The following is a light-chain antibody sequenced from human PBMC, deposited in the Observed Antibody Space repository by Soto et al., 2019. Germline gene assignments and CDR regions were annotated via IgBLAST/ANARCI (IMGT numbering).Light chain of an antibody. Sequence: EIVLTQSPGTLSLSPGERATLSGRASHSVSSSYLAWYQQKPGQAPRLLIYGASSRSTGIPDRFSGSGSGTDFTLTISRLEPEDFAVYYCQQYCSSPPITFGQGTRVEIK. J-gene: IGKJ5*01. CDR3: QQYCSSPPIT. CDR1: HSVSSSY. CDR2: GAS. V-gene: IGKV3-20*01.